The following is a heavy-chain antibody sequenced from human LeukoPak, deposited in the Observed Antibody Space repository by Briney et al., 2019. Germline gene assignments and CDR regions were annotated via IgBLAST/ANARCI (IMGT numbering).Heavy chain of an antibody. Sequence: GGSLRLSCAASGFTFSSYAMHWVRQAPGKGLEWVAVISYDGSYKYYADSVKGRFTISRDNSKNTLYLEMNSLRAEDTAVYYCARDRGATVFFDYWGQGTLVTVSS. J-gene: IGHJ4*02. CDR2: ISYDGSYK. CDR3: ARDRGATVFFDY. D-gene: IGHD4-17*01. CDR1: GFTFSSYA. V-gene: IGHV3-30-3*01.